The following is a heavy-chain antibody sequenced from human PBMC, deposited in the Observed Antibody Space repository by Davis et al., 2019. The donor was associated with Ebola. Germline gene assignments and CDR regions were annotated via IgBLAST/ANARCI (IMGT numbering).Heavy chain of an antibody. CDR3: ARGKGVWDS. Sequence: MPSETLSLTCTVSGGSINRSSYYWGWIRQSPAKGLEWIGTIYYSGTTYYNPSLKSRVTMSIDVSENQFSLKLSSVTAADTAVYYCARGKGVWDSWGQGTLVTVSS. V-gene: IGHV4-39*01. D-gene: IGHD1-26*01. J-gene: IGHJ1*01. CDR1: GGSINRSSYY. CDR2: IYYSGTT.